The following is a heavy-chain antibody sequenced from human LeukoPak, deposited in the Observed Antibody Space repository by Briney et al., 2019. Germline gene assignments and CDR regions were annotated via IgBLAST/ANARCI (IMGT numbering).Heavy chain of an antibody. V-gene: IGHV3-9*01. J-gene: IGHJ4*02. CDR2: ISWHSGSI. CDR3: AKAGRGVGWESDAYYFDY. D-gene: IGHD3-10*01. Sequence: GGSLRLSCAASGFIFDDYGMNWVRQAPGKGLEWVSGISWHSGSIGYADSVKGRFTISRDNAKNSLYLQMNSLRAEDTALYYCAKAGRGVGWESDAYYFDYWGQGTLVTVSS. CDR1: GFIFDDYG.